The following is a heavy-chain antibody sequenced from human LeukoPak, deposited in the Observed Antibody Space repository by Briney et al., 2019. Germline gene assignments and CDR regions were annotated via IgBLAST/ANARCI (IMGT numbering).Heavy chain of an antibody. CDR2: IYYSGST. CDR1: GGSISSGDYY. J-gene: IGHJ4*02. CDR3: ARDVTGGSYFDY. D-gene: IGHD1-26*01. Sequence: SQTLSLTCAVSGGSISSGDYYWCWIRQPPWKGLEWIGYIYYSGSTYYNPSLKSRVTMSVDTSKNQFSLKLISMTAADTAVYYCARDVTGGSYFDYWGQGTLVTVSS. V-gene: IGHV4-31*11.